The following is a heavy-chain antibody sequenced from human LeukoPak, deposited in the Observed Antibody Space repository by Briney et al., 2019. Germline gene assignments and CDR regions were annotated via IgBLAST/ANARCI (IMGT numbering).Heavy chain of an antibody. D-gene: IGHD6-13*01. CDR1: GGSISTYH. J-gene: IGHJ4*02. CDR3: AREVGSRGVFDY. Sequence: SETLSLTCTVSGGSISTYHWTWIRQPPGKGLEWIGKIYYTGKTNYNPSLKSRVTMSVDTSKNQFSLKLSSVTAADTAVYYCAREVGSRGVFDYWGQGTLVTVSS. CDR2: IYYTGKT. V-gene: IGHV4-59*12.